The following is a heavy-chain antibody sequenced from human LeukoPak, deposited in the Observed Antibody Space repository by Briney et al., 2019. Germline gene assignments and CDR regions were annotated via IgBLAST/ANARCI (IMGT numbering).Heavy chain of an antibody. CDR2: ISTSGSPI. CDR3: ARTIDY. J-gene: IGHJ4*02. CDR1: GFTFSSYS. V-gene: IGHV3-48*01. Sequence: GGSLRLSCAVSGFTFSSYSMNWVRQAPGKGLEWVSYISTSGSPIYYADSVKGRFTISRDNAKNSMYLQMNSLRAEDTAVYYCARTIDYWGQGTLVTVSS.